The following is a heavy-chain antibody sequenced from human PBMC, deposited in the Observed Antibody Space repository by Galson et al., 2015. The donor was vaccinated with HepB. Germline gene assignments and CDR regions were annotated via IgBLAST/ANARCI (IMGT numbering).Heavy chain of an antibody. CDR2: ISASNYKT. CDR3: ARDGGLSSVEEDVASDI. J-gene: IGHJ3*02. CDR1: GYTFSYYG. D-gene: IGHD3-16*01. Sequence: SVKVSCKAFGYTFSYYGISWVRQAPGQGLEWMGWISASNYKTDYAEKFQGRVTMTTETSTSTDYMELRSLRPDDTAVYYCARDGGLSSVEEDVASDIWGQGTMVIVSS. V-gene: IGHV1-18*04.